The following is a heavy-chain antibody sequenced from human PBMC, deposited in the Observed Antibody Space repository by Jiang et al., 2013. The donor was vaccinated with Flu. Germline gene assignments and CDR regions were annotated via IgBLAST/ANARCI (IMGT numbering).Heavy chain of an antibody. CDR2: TYYRSKWYN. CDR3: ARQGAVVTWYFDY. J-gene: IGHJ4*02. V-gene: IGHV6-1*01. D-gene: IGHD4-23*01. Sequence: WLGRTYYRSKWYNDYAVSVKSRITINPDTSKNQFSLQLNSVTPEDTAVYYCARQGAVVTWYFDYWGQGTLVTVSS.